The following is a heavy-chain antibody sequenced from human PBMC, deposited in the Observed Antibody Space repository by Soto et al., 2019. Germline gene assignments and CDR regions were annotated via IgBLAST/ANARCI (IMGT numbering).Heavy chain of an antibody. V-gene: IGHV1-18*01. J-gene: IGHJ1*01. Sequence: ASVKVSCKASGYTFTSYGISWVRQAPGQGLEWMGWISAYNGNTNYAQKLQGRVTMTTDTSTITAYMELRSLRSDDTAVYYCARGEGPNYDSSGYYQGYFQHWGQGTLVTVSS. CDR2: ISAYNGNT. D-gene: IGHD3-22*01. CDR3: ARGEGPNYDSSGYYQGYFQH. CDR1: GYTFTSYG.